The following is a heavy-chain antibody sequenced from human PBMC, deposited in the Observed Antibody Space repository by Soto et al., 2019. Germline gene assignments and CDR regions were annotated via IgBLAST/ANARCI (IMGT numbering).Heavy chain of an antibody. J-gene: IGHJ6*02. CDR2: IYYSGST. CDR1: GGSISSSSYY. V-gene: IGHV4-39*01. CDR3: ARQGDYDILTGYYYYYGMDV. Sequence: SETLSLTCTVSGGSISSSSYYWGWIRQPPGKGLEWIGSIYYSGSTYYNPSLKSRVTISVDTSKNQFSLKLSSVTAADTAVYYCARQGDYDILTGYYYYYGMDVWGQGTTVTVSS. D-gene: IGHD3-9*01.